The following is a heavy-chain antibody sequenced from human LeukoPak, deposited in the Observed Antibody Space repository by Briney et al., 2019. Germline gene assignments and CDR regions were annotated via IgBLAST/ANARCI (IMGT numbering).Heavy chain of an antibody. J-gene: IGHJ4*02. CDR1: GYTFTDYY. D-gene: IGHD5-24*01. CDR3: ARGLSIEGYNFNY. CDR2: IIPNNGGT. V-gene: IGHV1-2*02. Sequence: ASVEVSCKASGYTFTDYYIHWLRQARGQGLEWMGWIIPNNGGTNYAPKFRGSVTMTRDTSISTAYMELSRLRSDDTAVYYCARGLSIEGYNFNYWGQGTLVTVSS.